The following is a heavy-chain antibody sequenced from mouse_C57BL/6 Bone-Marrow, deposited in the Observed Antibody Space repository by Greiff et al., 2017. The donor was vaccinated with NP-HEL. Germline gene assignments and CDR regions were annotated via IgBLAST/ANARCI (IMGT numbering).Heavy chain of an antibody. CDR2: IDPETGGT. CDR3: ARKGYAMDY. Sequence: QVQLQQSGAELVRPGASVTLSCKASGYTFTDYEMHWVKQTPVHGLEWIGAIDPETGGTAYNQKFKGKAILTADKSSSTAYMQLSSLTSEDSAVYFCARKGYAMDYWGQGTSVTVSS. V-gene: IGHV1-15*01. CDR1: GYTFTDYE. J-gene: IGHJ4*01.